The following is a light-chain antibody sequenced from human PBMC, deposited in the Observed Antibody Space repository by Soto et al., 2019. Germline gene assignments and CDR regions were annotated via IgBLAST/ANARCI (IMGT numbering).Light chain of an antibody. J-gene: IGKJ1*01. CDR2: KVS. CDR3: MQATQSTGT. Sequence: DIVMTQTTLSSPVTLGQAASISCRSSQSLVHSDGNTYLSWFQQRPGQPPRLLIYKVSDRFSGVAERFSGSGAGTDFTLTSSRVEAEDVGVYYCMQATQSTGTFGQGTKVEIK. CDR1: QSLVHSDGNTY. V-gene: IGKV2-24*01.